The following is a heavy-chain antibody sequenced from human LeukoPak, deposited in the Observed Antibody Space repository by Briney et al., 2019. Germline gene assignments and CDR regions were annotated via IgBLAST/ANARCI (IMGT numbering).Heavy chain of an antibody. V-gene: IGHV1-69*05. CDR3: ARDRWYYGSGSYYNNFDH. CDR1: GGTFSSYA. Sequence: SVKVSCKASGGTFSSYAISWVRQAPGQGLEWMGRIIPIFGTANYAQKFQGRVTITTDESTRTAYMELSSLRSEDTAVYYCARDRWYYGSGSYYNNFDHWGQGTLVTVSS. D-gene: IGHD3-10*01. J-gene: IGHJ4*02. CDR2: IIPIFGTA.